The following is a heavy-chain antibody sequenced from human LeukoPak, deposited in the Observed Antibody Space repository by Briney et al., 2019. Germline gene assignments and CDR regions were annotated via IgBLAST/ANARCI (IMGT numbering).Heavy chain of an antibody. Sequence: SETLSLTCAVYGGSFSGYYWSWIRQPPGKGLEWIGEINHSGSTNYNPSLKSRVTISVDTSKNQFSLKLSSVTAADTAVYYCARDPNPYFYDSSGYYYYGMDVWGQGTTVTVSS. D-gene: IGHD3-22*01. CDR2: INHSGST. CDR1: GGSFSGYY. V-gene: IGHV4-34*01. CDR3: ARDPNPYFYDSSGYYYYGMDV. J-gene: IGHJ6*02.